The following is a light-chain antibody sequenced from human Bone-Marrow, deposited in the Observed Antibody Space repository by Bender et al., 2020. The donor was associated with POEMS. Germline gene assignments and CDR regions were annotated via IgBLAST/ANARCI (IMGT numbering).Light chain of an antibody. J-gene: IGLJ1*01. Sequence: QSALTQPASVSGSLGQSITISCTGTSSDVGGYGYVSWYQQHPAKVPNLIICDDRRRPSGFSRRFSASECDDAAPLTISGLQAEDEADYYCNSFTSPSIGVFGSGPKVTVL. CDR2: DDR. V-gene: IGLV2-14*01. CDR3: NSFTSPSIGV. CDR1: SSDVGGYGY.